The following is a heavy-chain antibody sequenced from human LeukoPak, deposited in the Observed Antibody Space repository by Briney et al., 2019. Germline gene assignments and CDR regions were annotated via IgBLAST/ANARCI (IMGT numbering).Heavy chain of an antibody. CDR3: GKDLCSTTDGYYFDC. J-gene: IGHJ4*02. V-gene: IGHV3-23*01. CDR1: GFTSRSDA. Sequence: GGSLRLSCVASGFTSRSDAMSWVPQAPRKGLEWVSGIGIGGGSTYYGDSVKGRFSISRVDSRNTLYLKTNSLLQDNKGVDYSGKDLCSTTDGYYFDCWGQGTLVTVSS. CDR2: IGIGGGST. D-gene: IGHD1-26*01.